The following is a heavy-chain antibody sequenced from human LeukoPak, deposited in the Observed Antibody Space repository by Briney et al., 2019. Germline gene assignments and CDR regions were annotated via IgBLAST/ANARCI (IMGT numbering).Heavy chain of an antibody. J-gene: IGHJ4*02. D-gene: IGHD3-16*01. CDR2: IRNDGSDK. V-gene: IGHV3-30*02. Sequence: GGSLRLSCAASGFIFSTYGMHWVRQAPGKGLEWVAFIRNDGSDKYYAVSVRGRFTISRDNSKNTLYLQMNSLRAEDTALYYCAKVRWGSDNALDSWGQGTLVTGSS. CDR3: AKVRWGSDNALDS. CDR1: GFIFSTYG.